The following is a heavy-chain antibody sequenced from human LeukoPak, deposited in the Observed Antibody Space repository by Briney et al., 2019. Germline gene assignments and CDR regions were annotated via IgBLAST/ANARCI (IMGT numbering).Heavy chain of an antibody. CDR2: TYYRSKWSN. Sequence: SQTLSLTCAISGDSVSSKSAAWNWIRQSPSGGLEWVGGTYYRSKWSNDYAASVQSRITVNPDTSKNQFSLQLSSVTPEDTAVYYCARSRGATFDYWGQGTLVTVSS. J-gene: IGHJ4*02. CDR3: ARSRGATFDY. D-gene: IGHD4/OR15-4a*01. V-gene: IGHV6-1*01. CDR1: GDSVSSKSAA.